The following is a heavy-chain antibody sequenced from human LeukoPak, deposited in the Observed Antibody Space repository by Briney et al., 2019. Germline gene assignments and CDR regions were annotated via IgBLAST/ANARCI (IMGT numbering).Heavy chain of an antibody. V-gene: IGHV3-21*01. CDR3: ARDRTTVTTFDY. D-gene: IGHD4-17*01. Sequence: KPGGSLRLSCAASRFTFSTYTMNWVRQAPGEGLECVSSISSNSSYIYYADSVKGRFTISRDNAKNSLYLQMNTLRAEDTAVYYCARDRTTVTTFDYWGQGNLVTVSS. CDR1: RFTFSTYT. CDR2: ISSNSSYI. J-gene: IGHJ4*02.